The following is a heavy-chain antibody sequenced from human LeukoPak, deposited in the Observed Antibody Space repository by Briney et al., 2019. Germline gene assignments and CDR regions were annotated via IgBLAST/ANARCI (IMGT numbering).Heavy chain of an antibody. D-gene: IGHD6-19*01. J-gene: IGHJ4*02. V-gene: IGHV3-48*04. CDR1: GFTFSTYS. CDR3: ARDVIAVAGDLDY. Sequence: GGSLRLSCAASGFTFSTYSMNWVRQAPGKGLEWVSYISSSSSTIYYADSVKGRFTISRDNAKNSLYLQMNSLGAEDTAVYYCARDVIAVAGDLDYWGQGTLVTVSS. CDR2: ISSSSSTI.